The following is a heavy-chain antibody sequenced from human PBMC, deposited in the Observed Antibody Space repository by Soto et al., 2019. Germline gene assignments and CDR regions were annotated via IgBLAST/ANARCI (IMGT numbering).Heavy chain of an antibody. D-gene: IGHD6-6*01. CDR3: AGSSIAAPYYYGMDV. CDR1: GGSISSYY. J-gene: IGHJ6*02. V-gene: IGHV4-59*01. Sequence: SETLSLTCTVSGGSISSYYWSWIRQPPGKGLEWIGYIYYSGSTNYNPSLKSRVTISVDTSKNQFSLKLSSVTAADTAVYYCAGSSIAAPYYYGMDVWGQETTVTVSS. CDR2: IYYSGST.